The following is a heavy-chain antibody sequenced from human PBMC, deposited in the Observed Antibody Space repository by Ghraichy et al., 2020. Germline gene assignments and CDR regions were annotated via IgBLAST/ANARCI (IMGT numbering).Heavy chain of an antibody. CDR2: ISGSGGST. J-gene: IGHJ4*02. CDR1: GFTFSSYA. D-gene: IGHD5-12*01. CDR3: AKDQGGYGPQPGC. Sequence: GESLNISCAASGFTFSSYAMSWVRQAPGKGLEWVSAISGSGGSTYYADSVKGRFTISRDNSKNTLYLQMNGLRAEDTAVYYCAKDQGGYGPQPGCWGQGTLVTVSS. V-gene: IGHV3-23*01.